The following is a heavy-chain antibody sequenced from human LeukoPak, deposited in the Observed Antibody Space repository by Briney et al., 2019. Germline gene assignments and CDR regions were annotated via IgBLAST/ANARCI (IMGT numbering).Heavy chain of an antibody. CDR1: GYTFISYY. CDR2: INPSGGST. Sequence: ASVKVSCKASGYTFISYYMHWVRQAPGQGLEWMGIINPSGGSTSYAQKFQGRVTMTRDTSTSTVYMELSSLRSEDTAVYYCARDVYYYDSSGYFGRIDPWGQGTLVTVSS. CDR3: ARDVYYYDSSGYFGRIDP. J-gene: IGHJ5*02. V-gene: IGHV1-46*01. D-gene: IGHD3-22*01.